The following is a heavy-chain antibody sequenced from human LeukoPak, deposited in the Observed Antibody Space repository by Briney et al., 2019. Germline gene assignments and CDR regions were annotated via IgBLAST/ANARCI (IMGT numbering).Heavy chain of an antibody. Sequence: ASVKVSCKASGYTFTSYGISWVRQAPGQGLEWMGGIIPIFGTANYAQKFQGRVTITADESTSTAYMELSSLRSEDTAVYYCASWRLTVVVPAADRGNAFDIWGQGTMVTVSS. V-gene: IGHV1-69*13. CDR1: GYTFTSYG. CDR3: ASWRLTVVVPAADRGNAFDI. D-gene: IGHD2-2*01. CDR2: IIPIFGTA. J-gene: IGHJ3*02.